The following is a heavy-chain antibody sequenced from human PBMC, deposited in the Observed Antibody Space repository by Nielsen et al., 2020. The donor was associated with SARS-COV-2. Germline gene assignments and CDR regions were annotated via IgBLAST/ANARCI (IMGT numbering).Heavy chain of an antibody. CDR3: ARLPAGTVSFDI. J-gene: IGHJ3*02. CDR2: IYYTGST. CDR1: GGSVSSNDW. V-gene: IGHV4-31*11. Sequence: SETLSLTCAVSGGSVSSNDWWTWVRQHPGKGLEWIGYIYYTGSTYYNPSLKSRVSISVDTSKKQFSLNLNSVTAADTAVYYCARLPAGTVSFDIWGQGTMVTVS. D-gene: IGHD2-2*01.